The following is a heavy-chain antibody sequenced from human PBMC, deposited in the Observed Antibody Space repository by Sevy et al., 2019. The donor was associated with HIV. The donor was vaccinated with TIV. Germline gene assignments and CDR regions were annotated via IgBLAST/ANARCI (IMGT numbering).Heavy chain of an antibody. CDR2: FDPEDGET. CDR3: ATTKDYYDSSGCPFDY. V-gene: IGHV1-24*01. D-gene: IGHD3-22*01. Sequence: ASVKASCKVSGYTLTELSMHWVRQAPGKGLEWMGSFDPEDGETIYAQKFQGRVTMTEDTSADTAYMELSSLRSEDTAVYFCATTKDYYDSSGCPFDYWGQGTLVTVSS. J-gene: IGHJ4*02. CDR1: GYTLTELS.